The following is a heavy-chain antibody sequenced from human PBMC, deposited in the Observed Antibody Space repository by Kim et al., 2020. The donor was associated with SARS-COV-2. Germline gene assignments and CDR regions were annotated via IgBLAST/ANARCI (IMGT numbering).Heavy chain of an antibody. Sequence: SETLSLTCAVSGGSISRNWWNWVRQPPGKGLEWIGEIHFGGSTNYNPSLKSRVYLSVDQSKKHFSLRLISVTAADTAVYYCARCPADDTTVWLAPWGQGTLVTVSS. CDR1: GGSISRNW. CDR2: IHFGGST. D-gene: IGHD4-4*01. CDR3: ARCPADDTTVWLAP. J-gene: IGHJ5*02. V-gene: IGHV4-4*02.